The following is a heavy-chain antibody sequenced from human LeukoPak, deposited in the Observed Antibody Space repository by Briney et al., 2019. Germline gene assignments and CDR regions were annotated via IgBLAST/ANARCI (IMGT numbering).Heavy chain of an antibody. CDR1: GGTFSSYA. J-gene: IGHJ6*02. Sequence: ASVKVSCKASGGTFSSYAISWVRQAPGQGLEWMGGIIPIFGTANYAQKFQGRVTITADESTSTAYMELSSLRSEDTAVYYCARDPGWPNRNYYYYGMDVWGQGTTVTVSS. CDR2: IIPIFGTA. CDR3: ARDPGWPNRNYYYYGMDV. D-gene: IGHD6-19*01. V-gene: IGHV1-69*13.